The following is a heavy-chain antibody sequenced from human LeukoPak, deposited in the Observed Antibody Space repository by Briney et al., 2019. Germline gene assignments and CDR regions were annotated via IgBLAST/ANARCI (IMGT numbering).Heavy chain of an antibody. Sequence: PSETLSLTCTVSGGSISSYYWSWIRQPPGKGLEWIGYIYYSGSTNYNPSLKSRVTISVDTSKNQFSLKLSSVTAADTAVYYCAGTYYYDSSGTDYWGQGTLVTVSS. CDR1: GGSISSYY. CDR3: AGTYYYDSSGTDY. V-gene: IGHV4-59*01. D-gene: IGHD3-22*01. CDR2: IYYSGST. J-gene: IGHJ4*02.